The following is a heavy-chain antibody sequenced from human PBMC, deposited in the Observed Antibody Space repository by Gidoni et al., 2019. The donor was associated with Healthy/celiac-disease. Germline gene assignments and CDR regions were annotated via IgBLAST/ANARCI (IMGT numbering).Heavy chain of an antibody. J-gene: IGHJ4*02. Sequence: TISRDNSKNTLYLQMNSLRAEDTAVYYCAKLLPVAGDYWGQGTLVTVSS. D-gene: IGHD6-19*01. CDR3: AKLLPVAGDY. V-gene: IGHV3-23*01.